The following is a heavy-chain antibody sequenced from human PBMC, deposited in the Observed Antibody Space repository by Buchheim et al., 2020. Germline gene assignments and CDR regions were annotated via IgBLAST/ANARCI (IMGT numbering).Heavy chain of an antibody. Sequence: QVQLQESGPGLVKPSETLSLTCTVSGGSISSYYWSWIRQPPGKGLEWIGYIYYSGSTNYNPSLKSRVTISVDTSKNQFSLQLSSVTAADTAVYYCARLPPGGYDILTGYRYYYYGMDVWGQGTT. CDR2: IYYSGST. D-gene: IGHD3-9*01. V-gene: IGHV4-59*01. CDR1: GGSISSYY. CDR3: ARLPPGGYDILTGYRYYYYGMDV. J-gene: IGHJ6*02.